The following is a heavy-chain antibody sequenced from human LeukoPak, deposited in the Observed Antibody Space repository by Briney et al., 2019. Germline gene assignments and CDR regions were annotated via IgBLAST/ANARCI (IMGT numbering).Heavy chain of an antibody. Sequence: ASVKVSCKASGYTFTGYYMHWVRQAPGQGLEWMGWINPNSGATNYAQKFQGRVTMTRDTSISTAYMELSRLRSDDTAVYYCARDGATAMAGYHYYGMDVWGQGTTVTVSS. D-gene: IGHD5-18*01. V-gene: IGHV1-2*02. CDR1: GYTFTGYY. J-gene: IGHJ6*02. CDR3: ARDGATAMAGYHYYGMDV. CDR2: INPNSGAT.